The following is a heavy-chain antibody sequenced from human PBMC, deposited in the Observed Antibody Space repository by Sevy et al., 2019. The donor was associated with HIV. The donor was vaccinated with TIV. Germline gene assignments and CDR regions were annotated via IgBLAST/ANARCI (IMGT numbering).Heavy chain of an antibody. CDR3: AKGDEATAGYSDYVPNGFDI. CDR1: GFTFTTYA. CDR2: ISSSGGTT. V-gene: IGHV3-23*01. Sequence: GGSLRLSCTASGFTFTTYAMSWVRQAPGKGLEWVSSISSSGGTTYYADSVKGRFTISRDNSKNTLYLQMNSLRAEDTAIYYCAKGDEATAGYSDYVPNGFDIWGPGTKVTVSS. D-gene: IGHD4-17*01. J-gene: IGHJ3*02.